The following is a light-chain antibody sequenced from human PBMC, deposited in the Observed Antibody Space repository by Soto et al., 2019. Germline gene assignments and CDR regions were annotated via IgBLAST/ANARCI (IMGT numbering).Light chain of an antibody. CDR1: QSLSNTY. CDR2: GAS. V-gene: IGKV3-20*01. CDR3: QQYGSSYT. J-gene: IGKJ2*01. Sequence: EIVLTQSPGTLSLSPGERATLSCRASQSLSNTYLAWYQQKPGQAPRLLISGASSRATGIPDRFSGSGSGRDFTLTISRLEPKDFAVYYCQQYGSSYTFGQGTKLEIK.